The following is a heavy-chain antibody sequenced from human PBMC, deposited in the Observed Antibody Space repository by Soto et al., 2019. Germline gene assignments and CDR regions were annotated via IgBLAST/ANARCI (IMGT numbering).Heavy chain of an antibody. CDR1: GFLLSTSGVG. D-gene: IGHD1-1*01. V-gene: IGHV2-5*02. J-gene: IGHJ4*02. Sequence: QITLKESGPTLVKPTQTLTLTCTFSGFLLSTSGVGVGWIRQPPGKALEWLALIYWDDDKRYRPSLKSRLTITKPTSKNQRIHTKTHLDPVDIATYYGGHRGYNCGRNEFDCWGQGTLLTVSS. CDR2: IYWDDDK. CDR3: GHRGYNCGRNEFDC.